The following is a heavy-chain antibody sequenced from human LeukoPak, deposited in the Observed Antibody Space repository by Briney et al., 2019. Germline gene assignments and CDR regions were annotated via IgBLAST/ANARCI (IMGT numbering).Heavy chain of an antibody. CDR1: GFTFSSYS. D-gene: IGHD6-6*01. CDR2: ISSSSSYI. J-gene: IGHJ4*02. V-gene: IGHV3-21*01. Sequence: GGSLSLSCAASGFTFSSYSMNWVRQARGKGLEWVASISSSSSYISYADSVKGRFTISRDSDKNSLYLQMNSLSAEDTAVYYCASPGALARQYFDYWGQGTLVTVSS. CDR3: ASPGALARQYFDY.